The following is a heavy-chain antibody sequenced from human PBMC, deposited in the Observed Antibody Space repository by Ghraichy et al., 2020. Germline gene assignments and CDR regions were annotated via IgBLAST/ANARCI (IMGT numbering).Heavy chain of an antibody. V-gene: IGHV4-34*01. D-gene: IGHD2-2*01. CDR1: GGSFSGYF. Sequence: SETLSLTCAVYGGSFSGYFWGWIRQPPGKGLEWIGQINQSGSTKYNPSLKSRVTISVDMSKNQFSLELTSVTAADTAVYYCARGASKLGYCSGTSCPFDYWGQGTLVPVSS. CDR2: INQSGST. J-gene: IGHJ4*02. CDR3: ARGASKLGYCSGTSCPFDY.